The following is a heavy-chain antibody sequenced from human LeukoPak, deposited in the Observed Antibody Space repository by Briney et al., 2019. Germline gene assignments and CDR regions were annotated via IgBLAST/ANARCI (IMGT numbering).Heavy chain of an antibody. CDR3: ARTNKGIFGVVTARRGYFQH. CDR2: INPSGGST. CDR1: GYTFTSYY. D-gene: IGHD3-3*01. Sequence: ASVKVSCKASGYTFTSYYMHWVRQAPGQGLEWKGIINPSGGSTSYAQKFQGRVTMTRDTSTSTVYMELSSLRSEDTAVYYCARTNKGIFGVVTARRGYFQHWGQGTLVTVSS. V-gene: IGHV1-46*01. J-gene: IGHJ1*01.